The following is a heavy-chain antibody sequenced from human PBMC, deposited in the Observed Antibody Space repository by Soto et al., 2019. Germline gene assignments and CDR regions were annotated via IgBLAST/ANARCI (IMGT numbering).Heavy chain of an antibody. CDR3: ARGGVSTRTFDY. Sequence: GESLKISCKGSGYNFAGYWIAWVRQMPGKGLELMGIIYPSDSDTRYRPSFQGQVTISADKSISSAYLQWSSLRASDTAMYYCARGGVSTRTFDYWGKGTQGTVSS. D-gene: IGHD1-1*01. CDR1: GYNFAGYW. J-gene: IGHJ4*02. V-gene: IGHV5-51*01. CDR2: IYPSDSDT.